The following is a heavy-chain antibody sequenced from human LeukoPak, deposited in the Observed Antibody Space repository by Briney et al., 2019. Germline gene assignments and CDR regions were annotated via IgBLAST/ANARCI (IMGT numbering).Heavy chain of an antibody. Sequence: GGSLRLSCAASGFTLSSYWMHWVRQAPGKGLVWVSRINSDGSSTSYADSVKGRFTISRDNAKNTLYLQMNSLRAEDTGVYYCAKGGTTTALYYFDYWGQGTLVTVSS. CDR2: INSDGSST. V-gene: IGHV3-74*01. CDR1: GFTLSSYW. CDR3: AKGGTTTALYYFDY. J-gene: IGHJ4*02. D-gene: IGHD1/OR15-1a*01.